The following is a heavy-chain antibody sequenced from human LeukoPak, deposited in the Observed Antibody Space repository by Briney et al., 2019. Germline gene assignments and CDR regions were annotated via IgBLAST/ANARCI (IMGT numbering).Heavy chain of an antibody. CDR2: IKEDGTET. D-gene: IGHD2-2*01. V-gene: IGHV3-7*03. CDR1: GFIFSSNW. J-gene: IGHJ6*02. Sequence: PGGSLRLSCAASGFIFSSNWMSWVRLAPGKGLEWVANIKEDGTETYYVDSVKGRFTISRDNSKNTLYLQMNSLRAEDTAVYYCAKDRGGYCSSTSCHWDYYYGMDVWGQGATVTVSS. CDR3: AKDRGGYCSSTSCHWDYYYGMDV.